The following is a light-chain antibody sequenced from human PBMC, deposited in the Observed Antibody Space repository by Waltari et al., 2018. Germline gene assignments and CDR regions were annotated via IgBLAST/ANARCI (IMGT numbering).Light chain of an antibody. CDR3: ALYMGSGIWV. Sequence: QTVVTQEPSLSVSPGGTVTLTCALSSGSLSTTSYATWYQQTPGQAPRTLVYKANARSSGVPDRFSCSILGNTAPLTITGAQADDESDYYCALYMGSGIWVFGGGTRLTVL. V-gene: IGLV8-61*01. CDR1: SGSLSTTSY. J-gene: IGLJ3*02. CDR2: KAN.